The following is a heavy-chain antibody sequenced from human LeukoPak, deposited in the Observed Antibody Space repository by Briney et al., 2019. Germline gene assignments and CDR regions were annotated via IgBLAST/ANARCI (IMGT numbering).Heavy chain of an antibody. CDR3: AKGSISGVVLVPATCAPNDY. J-gene: IGHJ4*02. D-gene: IGHD2-15*01. V-gene: IGHV3-23*01. Sequence: GGSLRLSCAASGFTFSSYSMNWVRQAPGKGLEWVSGISGSGGSTYYVDSVKGRFTISRDNSKNTLYLQMNSLTVEDTAIYYYAKGSISGVVLVPATCAPNDYWGQGTLVTVSS. CDR1: GFTFSSYS. CDR2: ISGSGGST.